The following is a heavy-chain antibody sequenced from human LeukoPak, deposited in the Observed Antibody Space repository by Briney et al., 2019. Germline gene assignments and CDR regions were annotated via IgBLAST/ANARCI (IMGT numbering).Heavy chain of an antibody. CDR2: ISYRGSA. V-gene: IGHV4-39*01. J-gene: IGHJ6*03. CDR3: ARLANDLSSGHYTGGYYYMVV. D-gene: IGHD3-3*01. CDR1: GDSITSSRAY. Sequence: SETLSLTCTLSGDSITSSRAYCGWVRQPPGNGLEWIGTISYRGSAQYHPSLKSRVTIFVATSKTQFSLEVTSVTGADTALYYCARLANDLSSGHYTGGYYYMVVSGKGTTVTASS.